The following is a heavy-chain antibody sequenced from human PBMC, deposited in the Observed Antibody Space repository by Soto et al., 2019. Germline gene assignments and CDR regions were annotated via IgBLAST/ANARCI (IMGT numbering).Heavy chain of an antibody. D-gene: IGHD3-22*01. CDR2: ISSSSSYI. CDR3: ARYTYYYDIVCVSMVPSNFDY. J-gene: IGHJ4*02. Sequence: GWSLRLSCAASGLTFSSYSMNWVRPAPGKGLEWVSSISSSSSYIYYADSVKGRFTISRDNAKNSLYLQMNSLRVEHPTVDCCARYTYYYDIVCVSMVPSNFDYGGQGTLVTVPQ. V-gene: IGHV3-21*01. CDR1: GLTFSSYS.